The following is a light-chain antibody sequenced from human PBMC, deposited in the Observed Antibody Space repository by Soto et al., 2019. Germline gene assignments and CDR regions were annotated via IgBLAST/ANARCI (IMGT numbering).Light chain of an antibody. CDR3: QQTYNPPWT. CDR1: QSISNY. V-gene: IGKV1-39*01. CDR2: AAS. J-gene: IGKJ1*01. Sequence: DIQMTQSPSSLSASVGDRVTITCRASQSISNYLNWYQQKPGKAPELLIYAASSLQSGVPSRFSGSGSGTDFTLTISSLEPEEFATYYCQQTYNPPWTFGQGAKVEIK.